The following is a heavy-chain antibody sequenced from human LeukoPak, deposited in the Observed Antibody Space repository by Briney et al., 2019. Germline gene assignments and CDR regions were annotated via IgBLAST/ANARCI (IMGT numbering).Heavy chain of an antibody. CDR3: ARARAIVVVPGPSNWFDP. CDR1: GYTFTGYG. V-gene: IGHV1-2*02. J-gene: IGHJ5*02. CDR2: INPNSGGT. Sequence: ASVKVSCKASGYTFTGYGISWVRQAPGQGLEWMGWINPNSGGTDCAQKFQGRVTMTRDTSISTAYMELSRLRSDDTAVYYCARARAIVVVPGPSNWFDPWGQGSLVTVSS. D-gene: IGHD2-2*01.